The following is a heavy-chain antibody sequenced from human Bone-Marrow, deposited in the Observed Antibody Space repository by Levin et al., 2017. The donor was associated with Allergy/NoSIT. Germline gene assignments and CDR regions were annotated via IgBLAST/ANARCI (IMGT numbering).Heavy chain of an antibody. J-gene: IGHJ1*01. CDR3: TTDIRGIWYPH. V-gene: IGHV3-15*01. CDR2: IKSNNDGGTA. Sequence: GESLKISCAASGLTFTTAWMTWVRQAPGMGLECVGLIKSNNDGGTAEYAGPVKGRFTISRDDSKNTVYLQMNSLQTEDTAVYYCTTDIRGIWYPHWGQGTLVTVSS. D-gene: IGHD6-13*01. CDR1: GLTFTTAW.